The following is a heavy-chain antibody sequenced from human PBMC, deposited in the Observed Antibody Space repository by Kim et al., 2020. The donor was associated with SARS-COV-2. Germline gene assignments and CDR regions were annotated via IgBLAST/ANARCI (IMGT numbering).Heavy chain of an antibody. Sequence: GGSLRLSCAASGFTFSNAWMSWVRQAPGKGLEWVGRIKSKTDGGTTDYAAPVKGRFTISRDDSKNTLYLQMNSLKTEDTAVYYCTTDPLIAVALHYYYGMEVWGQGTTVTVSS. CDR1: GFTFSNAW. V-gene: IGHV3-15*01. J-gene: IGHJ6*02. CDR3: TTDPLIAVALHYYYGMEV. CDR2: IKSKTDGGTT. D-gene: IGHD6-19*01.